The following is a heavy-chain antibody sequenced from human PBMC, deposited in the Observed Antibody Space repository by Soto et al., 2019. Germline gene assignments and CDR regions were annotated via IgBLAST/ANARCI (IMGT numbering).Heavy chain of an antibody. CDR1: GFTFSSYS. CDR3: ARDAGKGYEVGDYYYMDV. V-gene: IGHV3-21*01. Sequence: GGSLRLSCAASGFTFSSYSMNWVRQAPGKGLEWVSSISSSSSYIYYADSVKGRFTISRDNAKNSLYLQMNSLRAEDTAVYYCARDAGKGYEVGDYYYMDVWGKGTTVTISS. D-gene: IGHD2-15*01. J-gene: IGHJ6*03. CDR2: ISSSSSYI.